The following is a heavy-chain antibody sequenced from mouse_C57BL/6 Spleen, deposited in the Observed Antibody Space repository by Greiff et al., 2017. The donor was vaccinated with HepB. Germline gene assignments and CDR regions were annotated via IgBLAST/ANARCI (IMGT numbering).Heavy chain of an antibody. CDR2: INPNNGGT. CDR1: GYTFTDYY. CDR3: ARAYSNYTLYYFDY. V-gene: IGHV1-26*01. J-gene: IGHJ2*01. Sequence: VQLQQSGPELVKPGASVKISCKASGYTFTDYYMNWVKQSHGKSLEWIGDINPNNGGTSYNQKFKGKATLTVDKSSSTAYMELRSLTSEDSAVYYCARAYSNYTLYYFDYWGQGTTLTVSS. D-gene: IGHD2-5*01.